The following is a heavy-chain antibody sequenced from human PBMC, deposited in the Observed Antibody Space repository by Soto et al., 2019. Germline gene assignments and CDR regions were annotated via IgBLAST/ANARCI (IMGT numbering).Heavy chain of an antibody. CDR1: GGSISSYY. Sequence: SLTCTVSGGSISSYYWSWIRQPPGKGLEWIGYIYYNANTNYNPSLKSRVTISVDRSKNHFSLKLSSVTAADTAVYYCARSEATALDYWGQGTLVTVSS. CDR2: IYYNANT. J-gene: IGHJ4*02. V-gene: IGHV4-59*12. CDR3: ARSEATALDY.